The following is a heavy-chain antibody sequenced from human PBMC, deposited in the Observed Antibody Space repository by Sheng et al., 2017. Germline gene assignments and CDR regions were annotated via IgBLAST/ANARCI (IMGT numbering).Heavy chain of an antibody. CDR1: VAPSVVVVPT. Sequence: QLQESGPGLVKDSETLSRHLHCRLVAPSVVVVPTGAGSASPQGRGWSGLGLVYYGGNTYYNPSLRGRVTIVDTSKSQFSLKLTSVTAADTAFYYCARVVRLAVGLYHFDYWGQGTLVTVSS. CDR2: VYYGGNT. V-gene: IGHV4-39*07. CDR3: ARVVRLAVGLYHFDY. D-gene: IGHD6-19*01. J-gene: IGHJ4*02.